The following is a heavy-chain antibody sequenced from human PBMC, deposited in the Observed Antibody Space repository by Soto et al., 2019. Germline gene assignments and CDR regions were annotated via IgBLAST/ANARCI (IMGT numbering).Heavy chain of an antibody. CDR1: GFTLSRYS. Sequence: PGGSLRLSCVASGFTLSRYSMNWVRQAPGKGLEWVSYISRSSSTIYYADSVKGRFTISRDNAKNSLYLQMNSLRAEDTAVYYCAREEGIAAAAKGAFDIWGQGTMVTVSS. V-gene: IGHV3-48*01. D-gene: IGHD6-13*01. J-gene: IGHJ3*02. CDR3: AREEGIAAAAKGAFDI. CDR2: ISRSSSTI.